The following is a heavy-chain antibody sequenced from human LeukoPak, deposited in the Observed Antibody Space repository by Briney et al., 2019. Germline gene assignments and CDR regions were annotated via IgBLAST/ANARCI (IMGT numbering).Heavy chain of an antibody. CDR2: IDYSGKT. CDR3: ASIFHLSRVITNIDY. V-gene: IGHV4-39*01. Sequence: SETLSLTCTVSGGSISSSSYYWSWIRPHPGKGLEWIGSIDYSGKTYYNPYLNSRVTMSVDTSNNQFSLKLTSVAAADTAVYYCASIFHLSRVITNIDYWGQGTLVTVSS. J-gene: IGHJ4*02. CDR1: GGSISSSSYY. D-gene: IGHD4/OR15-4a*01.